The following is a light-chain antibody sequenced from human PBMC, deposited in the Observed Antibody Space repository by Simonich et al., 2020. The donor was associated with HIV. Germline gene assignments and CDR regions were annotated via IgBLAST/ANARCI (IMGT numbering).Light chain of an antibody. CDR3: QQSYSTPPYT. CDR1: QGISNS. Sequence: DIQMTQSPSSLSASVGDTVTITCRASQGISNSLAWYQQKPGKAPKLLIYKASSLESGVPSRFSGSGSGTEFTLTISSLQPDDFATYYCQQSYSTPPYTFGQGTKLEIK. J-gene: IGKJ2*01. CDR2: KAS. V-gene: IGKV1-NL1*01.